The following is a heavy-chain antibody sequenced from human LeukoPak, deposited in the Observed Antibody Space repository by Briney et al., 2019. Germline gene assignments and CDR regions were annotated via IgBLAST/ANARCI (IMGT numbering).Heavy chain of an antibody. CDR3: ARHESISGLRLSGFFRHP. Sequence: SETLSLTCTHPGGSISTPMRRWISQPPGKGLEWIAYMFYTGSTNYNPSLKSRVTISVDTSKNQVSLKLSSVTAADTAVYYCARHESISGLRLSGFFRHPWGQGTLVTVSS. CDR2: MFYTGST. J-gene: IGHJ5*02. D-gene: IGHD3-16*01. CDR1: GGSISTPM. V-gene: IGHV4-59*08.